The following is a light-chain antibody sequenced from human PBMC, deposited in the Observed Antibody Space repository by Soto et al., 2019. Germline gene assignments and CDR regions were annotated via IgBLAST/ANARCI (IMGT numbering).Light chain of an antibody. CDR2: DAS. V-gene: IGKV3-11*01. CDR1: QSVSSY. J-gene: IGKJ4*01. Sequence: EIVLTQSPATLSLYPGERATLSCRASQSVSSYLAWYQQKPGQAPRLLIYDASNRATGIPARFSGSGSGTDFTLNISSLEPEDFAVYYCQQRSNWPPTFGGGTKVEIK. CDR3: QQRSNWPPT.